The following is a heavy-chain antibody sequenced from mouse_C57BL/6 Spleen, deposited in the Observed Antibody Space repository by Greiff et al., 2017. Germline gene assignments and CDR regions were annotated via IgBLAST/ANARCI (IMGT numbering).Heavy chain of an antibody. CDR2: IDPSDSYT. J-gene: IGHJ3*01. D-gene: IGHD1-1*01. CDR3: ARSFGSRFAY. CDR1: GYTFTSYW. V-gene: IGHV1-50*01. Sequence: QVQLQQPGAELVKPGASVKLSCKASGYTFTSYWMQWVKQRPGQGLEWIGEIDPSDSYTNYNQKFKGKATLTVDTSSSTAYMQLSRLTSEYSASYYCARSFGSRFAYWGQGTLVTVSA.